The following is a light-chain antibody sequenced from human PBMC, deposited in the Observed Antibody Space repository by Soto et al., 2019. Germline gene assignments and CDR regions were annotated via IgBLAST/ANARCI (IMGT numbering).Light chain of an antibody. CDR1: NNAVGNYNL. CDR3: CSYAGNSAFA. V-gene: IGLV2-23*03. Sequence: QAGLAQHPFVAEARGXSISIACTGTNNAVGNYNLVSWYQQHPGRAPHLIIFDGSQRPSGISGRFSGSKSGNTASLTISGLQADDEPDYYCCSYAGNSAFAVGGGP. CDR2: DGS. J-gene: IGLJ2*01.